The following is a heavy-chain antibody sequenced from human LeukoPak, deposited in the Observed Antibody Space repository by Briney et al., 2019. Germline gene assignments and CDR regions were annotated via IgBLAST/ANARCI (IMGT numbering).Heavy chain of an antibody. CDR1: GYTLTELS. CDR3: ATDLTMVRGTYGMDV. J-gene: IGHJ6*04. D-gene: IGHD3-10*01. CDR2: FDPEDGET. Sequence: ASVKVSCKVSGYTLTELSMHWVRQAPGKGLEWMGGFDPEDGETIYAQKFQGRVTMTEDTSTDTAYMELSSLRSEDTAAYYCATDLTMVRGTYGMDVWGKGTTVTVSS. V-gene: IGHV1-24*01.